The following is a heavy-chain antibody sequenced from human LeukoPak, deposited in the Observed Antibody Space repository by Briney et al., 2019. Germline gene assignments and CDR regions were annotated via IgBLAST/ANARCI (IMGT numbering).Heavy chain of an antibody. CDR1: GFTVSSNY. D-gene: IGHD5-18*01. CDR2: IYSGGST. V-gene: IGHV3-53*01. CDR3: ASFLEYSYGYREYYFDY. J-gene: IGHJ4*02. Sequence: GGSLRLSCAASGFTVSSNYMSWVRQAPGKGLEWVSVIYSGGSTYYADSVKGRFTISRDNSKNTLYLQMNSLRAEDTAVYYCASFLEYSYGYREYYFDYWGQGTLVTVSS.